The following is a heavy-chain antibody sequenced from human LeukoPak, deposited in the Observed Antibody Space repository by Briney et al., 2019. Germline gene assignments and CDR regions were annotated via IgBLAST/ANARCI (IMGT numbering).Heavy chain of an antibody. J-gene: IGHJ3*02. Sequence: ASVKVSCKASGYTFTGYYMHWVRQAPGQGLEWMGWINPNSGGTNYAQKFQGRVTMTRDTSISTAYMELSRLRSDDTAVYYCARRYIAARRGGAHAFDIWGQGTMVTVSS. CDR3: ARRYIAARRGGAHAFDI. CDR1: GYTFTGYY. D-gene: IGHD6-6*01. V-gene: IGHV1-2*02. CDR2: INPNSGGT.